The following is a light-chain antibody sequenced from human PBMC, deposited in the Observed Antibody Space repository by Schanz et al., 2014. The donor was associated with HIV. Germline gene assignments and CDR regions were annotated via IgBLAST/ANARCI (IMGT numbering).Light chain of an antibody. CDR3: TSYTSTNPWV. CDR2: DVS. J-gene: IGLJ3*02. CDR1: SSDVGGYNY. V-gene: IGLV2-14*03. Sequence: QSALTQPASVSGSPGQSITISCTGTSSDVGGYNYVSWYQQHPGKAPKLMLYDVSNRPSGVSNRFSGSKSGNTASLTISGLQAEDEAEYYCTSYTSTNPWVFGGGTKLTVL.